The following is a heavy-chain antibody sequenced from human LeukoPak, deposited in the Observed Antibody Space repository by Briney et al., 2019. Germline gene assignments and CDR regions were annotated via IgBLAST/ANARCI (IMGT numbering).Heavy chain of an antibody. J-gene: IGHJ3*02. CDR2: FRSKVNTYAT. CDR3: TRLDVDQGVFDI. CDR1: GFTFSASA. V-gene: IGHV3-73*01. D-gene: IGHD3-10*01. Sequence: GGSLKLSCAASGFTFSASAIHWVRRPSGKGLEWVGLFRSKVNTYATAYTASVKGRFTISRDDSKNTAYLQMNSLKTEDTAVYYCTRLDVDQGVFDIWGQGTMVTVSS.